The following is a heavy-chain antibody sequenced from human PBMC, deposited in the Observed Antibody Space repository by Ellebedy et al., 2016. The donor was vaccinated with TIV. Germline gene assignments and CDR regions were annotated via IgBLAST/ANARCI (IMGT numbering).Heavy chain of an antibody. V-gene: IGHV4-31*03. D-gene: IGHD6-19*01. CDR3: ARAGSGWSPALFDE. Sequence: LRLSCTVSGGSISTVDYYWSWIRQHPGKGLEWIGYIYYSGTTYYNPSLKSRLSISMDTSKNQLSLKLTSVTAADTALYYCARAGSGWSPALFDEWGQGTMVTVSS. CDR1: GGSISTVDYY. J-gene: IGHJ4*02. CDR2: IYYSGTT.